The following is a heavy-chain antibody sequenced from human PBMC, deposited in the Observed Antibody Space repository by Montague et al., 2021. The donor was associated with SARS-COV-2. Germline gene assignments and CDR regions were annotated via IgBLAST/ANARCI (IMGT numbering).Heavy chain of an antibody. V-gene: IGHV4-31*03. CDR1: GGSISSGGYY. CDR3: ARVLGGYCSGGSYYRGWYFDL. J-gene: IGHJ2*01. Sequence: TLSLTCTVSGGSISSGGYYWSWIRQHPGKGLEWIGYIYYSGSTYYNPSLKSRVTISVDTSKNQFSLKLSSVTAADRAVYYCARVLGGYCSGGSYYRGWYFDLWGRGTLVTVSS. CDR2: IYYSGST. D-gene: IGHD2-15*01.